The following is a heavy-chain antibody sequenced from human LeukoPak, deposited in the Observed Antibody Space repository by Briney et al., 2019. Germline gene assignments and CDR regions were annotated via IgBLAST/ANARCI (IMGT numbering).Heavy chain of an antibody. Sequence: SETLSPTCTVSGGSISSYYWSWIRQPPGKGLEWMGYIYYTGSTNYNPSLKSRVTISVDTSKNQFSLKLSSVTAADTAVYYCARSYSYGYGDYYYGMDVWGKGTTVTVSS. CDR1: GGSISSYY. D-gene: IGHD5-18*01. V-gene: IGHV4-59*01. CDR3: ARSYSYGYGDYYYGMDV. J-gene: IGHJ6*04. CDR2: IYYTGST.